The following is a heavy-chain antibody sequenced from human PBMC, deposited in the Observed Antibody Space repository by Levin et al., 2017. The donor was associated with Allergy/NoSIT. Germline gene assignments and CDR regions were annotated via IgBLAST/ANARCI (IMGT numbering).Heavy chain of an antibody. Sequence: GESLKISCAASGFTFSSYAMSWVRQAPGKGLEWVSAISGSGGSTYYADSVKGRFTISRDNSKNTLYLQMNSLRAEDTAVYYCAKDPRPDAFDIWGQGTMVTVSS. CDR1: GFTFSSYA. CDR3: AKDPRPDAFDI. CDR2: ISGSGGST. J-gene: IGHJ3*02. V-gene: IGHV3-23*01.